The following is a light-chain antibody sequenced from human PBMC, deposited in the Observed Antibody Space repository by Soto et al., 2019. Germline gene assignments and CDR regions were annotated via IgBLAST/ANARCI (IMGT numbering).Light chain of an antibody. V-gene: IGKV1-39*01. Sequence: DIQMTQSPSSLSASVGDRVTITCRASQSISNYLNWYQQQPGKAPKLLIYAASSLQSGVPSRFSGSGSETDFTLTITSLQPEDFATYYCQQSYSTLRYTFGQGTKVDLK. CDR3: QQSYSTLRYT. CDR2: AAS. J-gene: IGKJ2*01. CDR1: QSISNY.